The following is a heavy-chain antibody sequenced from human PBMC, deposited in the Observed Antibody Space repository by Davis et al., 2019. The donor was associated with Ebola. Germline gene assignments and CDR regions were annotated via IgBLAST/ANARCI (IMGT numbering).Heavy chain of an antibody. CDR2: IYYSGST. CDR1: GGSISSGGYY. CDR3: ARSEYHEGYTAMDFDY. D-gene: IGHD5-18*01. J-gene: IGHJ4*02. V-gene: IGHV4-31*03. Sequence: LRLSCTVSGGSISSGGYYWSWIRQHPGKGLEWIGYIYYSGSTYYNPSLKSRVTISVDTSKNQFSLKLSSVTAADTAVYYCARSEYHEGYTAMDFDYWGQGTLVTVSS.